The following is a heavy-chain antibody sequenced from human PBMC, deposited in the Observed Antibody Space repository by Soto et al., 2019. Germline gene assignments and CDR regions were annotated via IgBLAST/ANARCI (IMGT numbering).Heavy chain of an antibody. CDR2: IIPIFGTA. J-gene: IGHJ4*02. Sequence: ASVKVSCKASGGTFSSYAISWVRQAPGQGLEWMGGIIPIFGTANYAQKFQGRVTITADESTSTAYMELSSLRSEDTAVYYCASRRYYDSSGYFDYWGQGTLVTVSS. V-gene: IGHV1-69*13. CDR1: GGTFSSYA. CDR3: ASRRYYDSSGYFDY. D-gene: IGHD3-22*01.